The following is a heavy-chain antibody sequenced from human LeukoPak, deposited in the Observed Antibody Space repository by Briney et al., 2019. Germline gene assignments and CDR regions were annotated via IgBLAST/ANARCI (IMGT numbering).Heavy chain of an antibody. CDR2: ISYSGGP. V-gene: IGHV4-59*02. D-gene: IGHD3-16*01. CDR1: GASVNSFY. CDR3: ARGRDLGQDY. Sequence: SETLSLTCTVSGASVNSFYWNWIRQPPGKALEWIGYISYSGGPIYNPSLKSRVTMSIDTSKNQFSLKLNSVTAADTAVYFCARGRDLGQDYWGQGTLVTVSS. J-gene: IGHJ4*02.